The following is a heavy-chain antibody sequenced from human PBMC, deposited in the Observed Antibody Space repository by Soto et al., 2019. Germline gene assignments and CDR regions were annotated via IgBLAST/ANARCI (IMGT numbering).Heavy chain of an antibody. CDR2: MNPNSGDT. V-gene: IGHV1-2*02. Sequence: QVQLVQSGAEVKKPGASVTVSCKASGYRFSDYYLHWVRQAPGQGPGWMGWMNPNSGDTKYAQKFKGRVTMTRDTSDRTAFMELNWLKSDDTAVYYCARESGGATATLDYYYFYMDVWGIGTTVTVSS. D-gene: IGHD5-12*01. J-gene: IGHJ6*03. CDR3: ARESGGATATLDYYYFYMDV. CDR1: GYRFSDYY.